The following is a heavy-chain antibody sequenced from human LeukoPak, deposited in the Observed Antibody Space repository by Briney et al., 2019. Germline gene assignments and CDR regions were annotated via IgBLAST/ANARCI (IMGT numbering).Heavy chain of an antibody. CDR3: AYGSGSSAPHYFDY. J-gene: IGHJ4*02. V-gene: IGHV3-33*01. CDR2: IWYDGSNK. CDR1: RFSFSAYG. D-gene: IGHD3-10*01. Sequence: GRSLRLSCAASRFSFSAYGMHWVRQAPGKGLEWVAVIWYDGSNKYYADSVKGRFTISRDNSKNTVYLQMNSLRVEDTAVYYCAYGSGSSAPHYFDYWGQGTLVTVSS.